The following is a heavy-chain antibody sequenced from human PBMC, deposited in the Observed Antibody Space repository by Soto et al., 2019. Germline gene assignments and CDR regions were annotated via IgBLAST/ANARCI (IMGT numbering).Heavy chain of an antibody. CDR3: ARGLRGVLDY. CDR1: GFNLGNFG. CDR2: ISNDENIK. V-gene: IGHV3-33*01. Sequence: SLRLSCVASGFNLGNFGMHWVRQAPGKGLEWLTVISNDENIKQDSVRGRFAIARDNSKNTLYLHLTSLRAEDTAIYYCARGLRGVLDYWGQGTLVTVSS. D-gene: IGHD5-12*01. J-gene: IGHJ4*02.